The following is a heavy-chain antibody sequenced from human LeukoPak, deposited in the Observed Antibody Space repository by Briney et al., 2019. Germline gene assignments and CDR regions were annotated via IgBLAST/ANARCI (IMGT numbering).Heavy chain of an antibody. V-gene: IGHV4-31*03. J-gene: IGHJ4*02. Sequence: SQTLSLTCTVSGGSVSSASYSWTWIRQHPGKGLEWIGNINYRGSTYYNPSLKSRVNISIDTSKNQFSLKLNSVTAADTAVYYCARSAPFYGTRYWGQGTLVTVSS. CDR3: ARSAPFYGTRY. CDR1: GGSVSSASYS. CDR2: INYRGST. D-gene: IGHD3-16*01.